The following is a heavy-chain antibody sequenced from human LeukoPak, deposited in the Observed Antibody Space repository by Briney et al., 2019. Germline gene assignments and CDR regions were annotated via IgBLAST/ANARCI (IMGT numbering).Heavy chain of an antibody. D-gene: IGHD2-2*01. Sequence: SETLSLTCTVSGGSISSYYWSWIRQPPGKGLEWIGYIYTSGSTNYNPSLKSRVNISVDTSKNQFSLKLSSVTAADTAVYYCARIGYCSSTSCYGYYYYHMDVWGRGTTVTVSS. CDR1: GGSISSYY. J-gene: IGHJ6*03. CDR3: ARIGYCSSTSCYGYYYYHMDV. V-gene: IGHV4-4*09. CDR2: IYTSGST.